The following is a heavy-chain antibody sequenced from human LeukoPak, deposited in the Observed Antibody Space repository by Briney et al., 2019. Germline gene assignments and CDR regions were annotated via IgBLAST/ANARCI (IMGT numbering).Heavy chain of an antibody. D-gene: IGHD4-17*01. Sequence: GGSLRLSCAASGFTFSSYWMHWVRQAPGKGLVWVSRINSDGSSTSYADSVKGRFTISRDNAKNTLYLQMNSLRAEDTAVYYCARENGDYEFDYWGQGTLVTVSS. J-gene: IGHJ4*02. CDR1: GFTFSSYW. CDR2: INSDGSST. CDR3: ARENGDYEFDY. V-gene: IGHV3-74*01.